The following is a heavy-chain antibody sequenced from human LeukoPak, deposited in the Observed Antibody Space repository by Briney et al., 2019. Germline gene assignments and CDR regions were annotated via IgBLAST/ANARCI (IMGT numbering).Heavy chain of an antibody. D-gene: IGHD1-26*01. J-gene: IGHJ4*02. CDR1: GYNFSGHY. CDR2: IKPSNGDT. Sequence: GASVKVSCKASGYNFSGHYMHWVRQAPGQGLEWIGWIKPSNGDTKYAQNFQGRVTMTRDTSISTAYMELSSLRSDDTAVYYCASPPLSSAMYYAHWGQGTLVTVSS. CDR3: ASPPLSSAMYYAH. V-gene: IGHV1-2*02.